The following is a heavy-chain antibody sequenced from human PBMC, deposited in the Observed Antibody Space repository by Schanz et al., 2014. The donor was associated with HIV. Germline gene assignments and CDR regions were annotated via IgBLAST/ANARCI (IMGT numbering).Heavy chain of an antibody. CDR3: RVFMGAFDV. CDR1: GFTFGTKW. Sequence: VQLMESGGGVVQPGRSLRLSCVASGFTFGTKWMYWVRQGPEKGLAWVSYITPDGTITYADSVKGRFTTSRDSSKNTLYLQMNSLRVEDTAIYYCRVFMGAFDVWGQGTMVTVSS. D-gene: IGHD6-13*01. J-gene: IGHJ3*01. CDR2: ITPDGTIT. V-gene: IGHV3-74*02.